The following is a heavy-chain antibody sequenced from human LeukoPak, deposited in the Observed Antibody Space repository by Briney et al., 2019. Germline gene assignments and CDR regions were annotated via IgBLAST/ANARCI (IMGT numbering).Heavy chain of an antibody. CDR2: ISYDGSNK. CDR1: GFTFSSYA. J-gene: IGHJ3*02. Sequence: GGSLRLSCAASGFTFSSYAMHWVRQAPGKGLEWVAVISYDGSNKYYADSVKGRFTISRDNSKNTLYLQMNSLRAEDTAVYYCARVEQTYYYDSSGLNGAFDIWGQGTMVTVSS. V-gene: IGHV3-30-3*01. CDR3: ARVEQTYYYDSSGLNGAFDI. D-gene: IGHD3-22*01.